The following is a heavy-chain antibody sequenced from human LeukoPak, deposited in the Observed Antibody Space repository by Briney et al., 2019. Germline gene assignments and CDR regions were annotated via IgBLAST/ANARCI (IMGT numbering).Heavy chain of an antibody. Sequence: SETLSLACAVYGGSFTGYYWSWIRQSPGRGLQWIAEVNHRGDTNYNPSVKGRVTISVDTSKNQFSLKVTSLTAADTAVYYCARGPTISETGYFDYWGQGTLVTVSS. V-gene: IGHV4-34*01. CDR1: GGSFTGYY. J-gene: IGHJ4*03. CDR2: VNHRGDT. CDR3: ARGPTISETGYFDY. D-gene: IGHD1-1*01.